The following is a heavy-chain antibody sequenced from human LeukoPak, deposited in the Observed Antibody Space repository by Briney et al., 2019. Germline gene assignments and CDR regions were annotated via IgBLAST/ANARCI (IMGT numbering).Heavy chain of an antibody. Sequence: SETLSLTCTVSGGSISSGTYFWSWIRQPAGKGLEWIGRIYSSRSTSYNPSLESRVTISVDTSKNRFSLKLSSVTAADTAVYYCAIHDYGDRDAFDIWGQGTMVTVSS. CDR3: AIHDYGDRDAFDI. V-gene: IGHV4-61*02. CDR1: GGSISSGTYF. J-gene: IGHJ3*02. D-gene: IGHD4-17*01. CDR2: IYSSRST.